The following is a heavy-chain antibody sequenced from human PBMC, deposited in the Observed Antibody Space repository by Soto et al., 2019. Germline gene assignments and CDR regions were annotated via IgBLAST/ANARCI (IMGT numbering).Heavy chain of an antibody. CDR1: GFTFSDRY. Sequence: EVQLVESGGGLVPPGGSLRLSCEVSGFTFSDRYMDWVRQAPGRGLEWVGRSRNKANSYTTEYATSVKGRFTVSRDVSKNVFVVQKSSLKAGDTAVDYCVSVYRCFDYWGQGALVTVSS. V-gene: IGHV3-72*01. J-gene: IGHJ4*02. CDR2: SRNKANSYTT. CDR3: VSVYRCFDY. D-gene: IGHD5-12*01.